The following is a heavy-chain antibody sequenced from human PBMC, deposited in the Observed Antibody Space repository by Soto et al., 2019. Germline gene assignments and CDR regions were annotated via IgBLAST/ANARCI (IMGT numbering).Heavy chain of an antibody. CDR3: ARDAYSSSWHLIDY. CDR2: IWYDGSNK. Sequence: GGSLRLSCAASGFTFSSYGMHWVRQAPGKGLEWVAVIWYDGSNKYYADSVKGRFTISRDNSKNTLYLQMNSLRAEDTAVYYCARDAYSSSWHLIDYWGQGTLVTVSS. V-gene: IGHV3-33*01. J-gene: IGHJ4*02. CDR1: GFTFSSYG. D-gene: IGHD6-13*01.